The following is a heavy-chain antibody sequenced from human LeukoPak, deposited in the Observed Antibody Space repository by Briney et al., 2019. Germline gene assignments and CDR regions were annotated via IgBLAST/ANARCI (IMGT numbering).Heavy chain of an antibody. CDR2: INHSGST. J-gene: IGHJ4*02. CDR1: GGSFSGYY. Sequence: SETLSLTCAVYGGSFSGYYWSWIRQPPGEGLEWIGEINHSGSTNYNPSLKSRVTISVDTSKNQFSLKLSSVTAADTAVYYCARGNDYWGQGTLVTVSS. CDR3: ARGNDY. V-gene: IGHV4-34*01.